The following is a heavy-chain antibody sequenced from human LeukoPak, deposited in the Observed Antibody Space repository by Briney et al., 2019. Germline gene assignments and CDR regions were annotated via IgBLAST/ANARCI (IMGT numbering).Heavy chain of an antibody. J-gene: IGHJ4*02. CDR2: ISYSGST. D-gene: IGHD6-19*01. CDR1: GGSINSSGYY. V-gene: IGHV4-39*07. CDR3: ASPFFQWNSSGWSYRDGL. Sequence: SETLSLTCTVSGGSINSSGYYWGWIRQPPGKGLEWIGCISYSGSTHYSPSLRSRGTISVDTSKNQFSLSLSSVTAADTAVYYCASPFFQWNSSGWSYRDGLWGQGTLVTVSS.